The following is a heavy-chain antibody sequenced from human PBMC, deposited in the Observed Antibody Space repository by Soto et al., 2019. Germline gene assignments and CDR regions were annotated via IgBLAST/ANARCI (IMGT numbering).Heavy chain of an antibody. D-gene: IGHD3-3*01. CDR1: GGSLTSNGYY. V-gene: IGHV4-31*03. Sequence: QVHLQESGPGLVKPSQTLSLTCTVSGGSLTSNGYYWSWIRQRPEKGLEWLGYIYYSGTTHSTPSLKRRLSISMDTSNNQFSLNLTSVTAADTAVYFCARDLLYRAVFEIWGQGTLVTVSA. CDR3: ARDLLYRAVFEI. J-gene: IGHJ3*02. CDR2: IYYSGTT.